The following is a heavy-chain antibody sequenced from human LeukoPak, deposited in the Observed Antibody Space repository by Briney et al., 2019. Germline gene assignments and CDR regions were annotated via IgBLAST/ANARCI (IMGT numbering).Heavy chain of an antibody. V-gene: IGHV1-18*01. CDR1: GYAFTSYG. CDR2: ISAYNGNT. J-gene: IGHJ3*02. Sequence: ASVKVSCKASGYAFTSYGISWVRQAPGQGLEWMGWISAYNGNTNYAQKLQGRVTMTTDTSTSTAYMELRSLRSDDTAVYYCARDQVIDGGSSEADAFDIWGQGTMVTVSS. D-gene: IGHD4-23*01. CDR3: ARDQVIDGGSSEADAFDI.